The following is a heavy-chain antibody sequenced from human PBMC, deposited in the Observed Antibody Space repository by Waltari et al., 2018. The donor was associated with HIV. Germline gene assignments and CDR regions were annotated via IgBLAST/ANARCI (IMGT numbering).Heavy chain of an antibody. J-gene: IGHJ5*02. CDR2: ISSSGTFT. D-gene: IGHD6-13*01. Sequence: EVQLVESGGGPVKPGGSLRPSCRASGFTFNSSSLNWVRQAPGKGLEWISSISSSGTFTHYADSVKGRFTIARDNANKSVYLQMNSLRAEATAVYYCARDSRDNSWSLNFFDPWGQGTLVTVSS. V-gene: IGHV3-21*01. CDR1: GFTFNSSS. CDR3: ARDSRDNSWSLNFFDP.